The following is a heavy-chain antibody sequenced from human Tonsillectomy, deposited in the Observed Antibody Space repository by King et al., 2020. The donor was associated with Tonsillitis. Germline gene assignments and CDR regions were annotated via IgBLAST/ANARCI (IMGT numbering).Heavy chain of an antibody. D-gene: IGHD3-10*01. CDR1: GDSISSYY. J-gene: IGHJ4*02. CDR3: ARDRLRSINYYCAGSYWDY. Sequence: QLQESGPGLVKPSETLSLTCTVSGDSISSYYWSWIRPPAGKGLGWVGRIYTSGRPNYNPSLKSRLTVSVDTSKNQFSLKLSSVTAADTAVYYCARDRLRSINYYCAGSYWDYWGQGILVTVSS. CDR2: IYTSGRP. V-gene: IGHV4-4*07.